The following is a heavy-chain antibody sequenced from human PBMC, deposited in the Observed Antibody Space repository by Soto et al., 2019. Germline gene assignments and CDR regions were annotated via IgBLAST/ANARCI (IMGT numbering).Heavy chain of an antibody. CDR2: TNEGSGNT. Sequence: QVQIVQSGAEVKRPGASVRVSCRATGYSFKNYAVHWVRQAHGQRLEWMGFTNEGSGNTRFSQKFQGRISITRDTSASTVYLDLSSLTSEDTAIYYCARDDRSVSGVVTLDHWGPGTLVTVSS. V-gene: IGHV1-3*01. J-gene: IGHJ4*02. CDR1: GYSFKNYA. CDR3: ARDDRSVSGVVTLDH. D-gene: IGHD3-3*01.